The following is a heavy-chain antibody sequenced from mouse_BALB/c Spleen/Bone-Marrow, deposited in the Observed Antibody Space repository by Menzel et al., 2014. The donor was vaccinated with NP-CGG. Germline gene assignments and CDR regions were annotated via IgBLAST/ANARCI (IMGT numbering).Heavy chain of an antibody. J-gene: IGHJ2*01. CDR2: IDPANGNT. Sequence: EVHLVESGAELVKPGASVKLSCAASGFNIKDTYMHWVKQRPEQGLEWIGRIDPANGNTKYDPKFQGKATITADTSSNTAYLQLSSLTSEDTAVYYCARSYGSSPFDYWGQGTTHTVSS. V-gene: IGHV14-3*02. D-gene: IGHD1-1*01. CDR3: ARSYGSSPFDY. CDR1: GFNIKDTY.